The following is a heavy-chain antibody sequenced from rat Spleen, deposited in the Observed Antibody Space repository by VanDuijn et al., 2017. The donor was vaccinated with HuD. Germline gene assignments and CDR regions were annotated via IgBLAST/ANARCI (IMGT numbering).Heavy chain of an antibody. CDR1: GFIFNKYW. D-gene: IGHD1-6*01. CDR2: ITNTGGNT. V-gene: IGHV5-31*01. J-gene: IGHJ4*01. Sequence: EVKLVESGGGLVQPGRSLKLSCAASGFIFNKYWMTWIRQAPGKGLEWIAPITNTGGNTYYPDSVKGRFTISRDDAKNTLYLQMNSLRSEDTATYFCTRGGPYLYTTDFYGVMDVWGQGASVTVSS. CDR3: TRGGPYLYTTDFYGVMDV.